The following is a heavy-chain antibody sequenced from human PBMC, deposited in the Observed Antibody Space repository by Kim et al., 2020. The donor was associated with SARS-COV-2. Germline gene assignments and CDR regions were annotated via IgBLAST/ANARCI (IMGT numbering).Heavy chain of an antibody. CDR2: INSDGSST. CDR3: ARDRGIVATMVYYYYYYAMHG. CDR1: GFTFSSYW. D-gene: IGHD5-12*01. V-gene: IGHV3-74*01. J-gene: IGHJ6*04. Sequence: GGSLRLSCAASGFTFSSYWMHWVRQAPGKGLVWVSRINSDGSSTSYADSVKGRFTTSRDNAKNTLYRQMNSLRAEATAVYYCARDRGIVATMVYYYYYYAMHGCGEGTSVTLPS.